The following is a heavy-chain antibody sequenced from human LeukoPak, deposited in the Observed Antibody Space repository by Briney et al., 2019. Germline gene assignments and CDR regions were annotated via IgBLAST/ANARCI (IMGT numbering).Heavy chain of an antibody. J-gene: IGHJ5*02. CDR3: ARSSGYSSSRGLNWFDP. Sequence: SETLSLTCTVSGGSISSYYWSWIRQPPGKGLEWIGYIYYSGSTNYNPSLKSRVTISVDTSKNQFSLKLSSVTAADTAVYYCARSSGYSSSRGLNWFDPWGPGTLVTVSS. CDR2: IYYSGST. D-gene: IGHD6-13*01. V-gene: IGHV4-59*08. CDR1: GGSISSYY.